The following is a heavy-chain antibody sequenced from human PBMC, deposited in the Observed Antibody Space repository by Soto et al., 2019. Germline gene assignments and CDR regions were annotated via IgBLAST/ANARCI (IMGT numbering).Heavy chain of an antibody. V-gene: IGHV1-69*01. CDR1: GGTFSSYA. CDR3: AREQRVKNPLLSHHYYYYYGMDV. Sequence: QVQLVQSGAEVKKPGSSVKVSCKASGGTFSSYAISWVRQAPGQGLEWMGGIIPIFGTANYAQKFQGRVTITADESTSTAYMELSSLSSEDTAVYYCAREQRVKNPLLSHHYYYYYGMDVWGQGTTVTVSS. D-gene: IGHD2-2*01. CDR2: IIPIFGTA. J-gene: IGHJ6*02.